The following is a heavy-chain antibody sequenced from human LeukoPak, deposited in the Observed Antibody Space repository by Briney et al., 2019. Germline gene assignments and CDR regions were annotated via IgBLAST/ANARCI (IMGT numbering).Heavy chain of an antibody. CDR2: IKQDGSEK. D-gene: IGHD3-3*01. V-gene: IGHV3-7*03. CDR3: AKWAIFGVVTGVGDY. CDR1: GFTFSSYW. J-gene: IGHJ4*02. Sequence: GGSLRLSCAASGFTFSSYWMSWVRQAPGKGLEWVANIKQDGSEKYYVDSVKGRFTISRDNAKNSLYLQMNSLRAEDTAVYYCAKWAIFGVVTGVGDYWGQGTLVTVSS.